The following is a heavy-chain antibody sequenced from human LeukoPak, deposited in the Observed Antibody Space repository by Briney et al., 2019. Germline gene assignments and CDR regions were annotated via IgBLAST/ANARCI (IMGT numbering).Heavy chain of an antibody. J-gene: IGHJ4*02. V-gene: IGHV3-23*01. Sequence: GGSLRLSCAASGFTFSNYAMTWVRQAPGKGLEWVSGTSGSGGSTYYAVFVKGRFTISRDNSKSTLYLQMNSLRAEDTAVYYCAKTLSYSSGWVYWGQGTLVTVSS. CDR3: AKTLSYSSGWVY. D-gene: IGHD6-19*01. CDR1: GFTFSNYA. CDR2: TSGSGGST.